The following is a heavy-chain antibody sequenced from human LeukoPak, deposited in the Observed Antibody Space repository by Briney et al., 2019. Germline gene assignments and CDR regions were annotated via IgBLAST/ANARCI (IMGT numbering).Heavy chain of an antibody. D-gene: IGHD3-10*01. CDR3: ARDNFLWFGELLSERPTDNWFDP. J-gene: IGHJ5*02. CDR2: ISYIGST. CDR1: DDSFSSHY. Sequence: PSETLSLTCAVSDDSFSSHYWTWIRQPPGKGLEWIGYISYIGSTNYNPSLKSRVTMSVDTSKNQFSLKLSSVTAADTAVYYCARDNFLWFGELLSERPTDNWFDPWGQGTLVTVSS. V-gene: IGHV4-59*11.